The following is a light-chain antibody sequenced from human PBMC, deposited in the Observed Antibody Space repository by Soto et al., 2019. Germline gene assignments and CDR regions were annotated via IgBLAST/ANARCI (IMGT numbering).Light chain of an antibody. CDR2: DAS. CDR1: QSVSSY. CDR3: QQRSNWPPIT. J-gene: IGKJ5*01. V-gene: IGKV3-11*01. Sequence: EIVLTQSPATLSLSPGERATLSCRASQSVSSYLAWYQQKPGQAPRLLIYDASTRATGIPARFSGSGSGTDFTLTINSLEPEDFAVYYCQQRSNWPPITFGQGTRLETK.